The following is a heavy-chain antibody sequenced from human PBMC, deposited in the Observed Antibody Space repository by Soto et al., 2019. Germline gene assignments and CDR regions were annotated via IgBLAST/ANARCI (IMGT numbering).Heavy chain of an antibody. V-gene: IGHV4-4*02. CDR3: ARNLFDSRGYPPEV. D-gene: IGHD3-22*01. CDR1: GVSISSGKW. CDR2: IFHTGNT. Sequence: QVQLQESGPGLVKPSGTLSLTCTISGVSISSGKWWSWVRQPPGEGLEWIGEIFHTGNTDYKPSLKSRVSILVDKSHNQFSLNLDSVTAADTAVYYCARNLFDSRGYPPEVWGQGILVTVSS. J-gene: IGHJ4*02.